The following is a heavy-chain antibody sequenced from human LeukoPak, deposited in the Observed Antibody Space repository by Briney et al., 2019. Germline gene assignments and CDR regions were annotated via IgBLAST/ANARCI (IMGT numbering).Heavy chain of an antibody. Sequence: ASVKVSCKASGDTFTSYGISWVRQAPGQGLEWMGWISAYNGNTNYAQKLQGRVTMTTDTSTSTAYMELRSLRSDDTAVYYCARGLPISPNDAFDIWGQGTMVTVSS. CDR1: GDTFTSYG. J-gene: IGHJ3*02. CDR2: ISAYNGNT. V-gene: IGHV1-18*01. CDR3: ARGLPISPNDAFDI.